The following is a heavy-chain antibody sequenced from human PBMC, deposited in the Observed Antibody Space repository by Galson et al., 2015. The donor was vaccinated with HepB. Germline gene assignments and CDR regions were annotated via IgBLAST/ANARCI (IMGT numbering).Heavy chain of an antibody. J-gene: IGHJ6*02. CDR1: GFTFSSYS. V-gene: IGHV3-21*01. CDR3: AREAFIVVVPAAAQNYYGMDV. CDR2: ISSSSSYI. Sequence: SLRLSCAASGFTFSSYSMNWVRQAPGKGLEWVSSISSSSSYIYYADSVKGRFTISRDNAKNSLYLQMNSLRAEDTAVYYCAREAFIVVVPAAAQNYYGMDVWGQGTTVTVSS. D-gene: IGHD2-2*01.